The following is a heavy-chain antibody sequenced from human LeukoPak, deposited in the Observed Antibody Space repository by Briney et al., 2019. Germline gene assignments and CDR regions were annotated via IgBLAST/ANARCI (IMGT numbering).Heavy chain of an antibody. V-gene: IGHV3-9*01. CDR1: GFTFDDYA. CDR2: ISWNSGSI. J-gene: IGHJ4*02. CDR3: AKAKTVENYDILTGFDY. D-gene: IGHD3-9*01. Sequence: PGGSLRLSCAASGFTFDDYAMHWVRQAPGKGLEWVSGISWNSGSIGYADSVKGRFTISRDNAKNSLYLQMNSLRAEDTALYYCAKAKTVENYDILTGFDYWGQGTLVTVSS.